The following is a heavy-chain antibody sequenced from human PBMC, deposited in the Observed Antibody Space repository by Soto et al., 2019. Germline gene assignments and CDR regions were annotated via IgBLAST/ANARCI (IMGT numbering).Heavy chain of an antibody. Sequence: QVHLVQSGAEVKKPGASVKVSCKASGYTFTSYGITWVRQAPGQGLEWMGWISAHNGNTDYAQNLQGRVIVTRDTSTSTAYMELMSLISDDTAVYYCARGRYGDYWGQGALVTVSS. CDR2: ISAHNGNT. CDR3: ARGRYGDY. J-gene: IGHJ4*02. D-gene: IGHD1-1*01. V-gene: IGHV1-18*01. CDR1: GYTFTSYG.